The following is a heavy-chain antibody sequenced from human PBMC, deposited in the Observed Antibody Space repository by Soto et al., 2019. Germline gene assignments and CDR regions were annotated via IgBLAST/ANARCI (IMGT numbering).Heavy chain of an antibody. CDR3: ARTAVPATAKHFDY. Sequence: GASVKVSCKASGGTFSSYAISWMRQAPGQGLEWMGGIIPIFGTANYAQKFQGRVTITADESTSTAYMELSSLRSEDTAVYYCARTAVPATAKHFDYCDKETLVLVAS. CDR1: GGTFSSYA. D-gene: IGHD2-2*01. V-gene: IGHV1-69*13. CDR2: IIPIFGTA. J-gene: IGHJ4*02.